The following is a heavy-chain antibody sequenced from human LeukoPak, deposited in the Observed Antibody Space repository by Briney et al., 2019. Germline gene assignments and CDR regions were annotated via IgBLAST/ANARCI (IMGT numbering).Heavy chain of an antibody. Sequence: SETLSLTCTVSGGSISSGDYYWSWIRQPPGKGLEWIGEIYHSGSTNYNPSLKSRVTISVDKSKNQFSLKLSSVTAADTAVYYCARLTGIAVAGTSNSDYWGQGTLVTVSS. CDR1: GGSISSGDYY. D-gene: IGHD6-19*01. CDR2: IYHSGST. CDR3: ARLTGIAVAGTSNSDY. J-gene: IGHJ4*02. V-gene: IGHV4-39*07.